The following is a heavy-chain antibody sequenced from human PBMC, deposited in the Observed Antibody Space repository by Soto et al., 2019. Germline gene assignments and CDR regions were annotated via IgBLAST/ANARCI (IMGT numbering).Heavy chain of an antibody. J-gene: IGHJ4*02. Sequence: ASVKVSCKASGYTFTYYWMHWVRQAPGQGLEWMGLVRPRDGSTIYVQNFQGRVTLTRDTSTSTVYMELSNLRSEDTAVYYCARVEGATATMNDWGRGILVTVSS. D-gene: IGHD6-25*01. CDR3: ARVEGATATMND. CDR2: VRPRDGST. CDR1: GYTFTYYW. V-gene: IGHV1-46*01.